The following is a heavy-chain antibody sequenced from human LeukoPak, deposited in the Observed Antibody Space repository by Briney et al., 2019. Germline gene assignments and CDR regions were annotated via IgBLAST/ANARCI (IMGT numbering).Heavy chain of an antibody. CDR1: AYSISSGYY. D-gene: IGHD3-22*01. CDR3: ARDSGFWRLSSGYGFDY. Sequence: PSETLSLTCTVSAYSISSGYYWGWIRQPPGKGLEWIGSIYHSGSTYYNPSLKSRVTISVDTSKNQFSLKLSSVTAADMAVYYCARDSGFWRLSSGYGFDYWGQGVLVTVSS. V-gene: IGHV4-38-2*02. CDR2: IYHSGST. J-gene: IGHJ4*02.